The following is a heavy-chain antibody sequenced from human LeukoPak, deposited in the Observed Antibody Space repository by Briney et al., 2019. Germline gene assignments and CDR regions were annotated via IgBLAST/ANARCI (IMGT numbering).Heavy chain of an antibody. V-gene: IGHV1-8*03. CDR2: MNPNSGNT. Sequence: GASVKDSCKASGYTFTSYDINWVRQATGQGLEWMGWMNPNSGNTGYAQKFQGRVTITRNTSISTAYMELSSLRSEDTAVYYCARVVTAMDHFDYWGQGTLVTVSS. J-gene: IGHJ4*02. CDR3: ARVVTAMDHFDY. D-gene: IGHD2-21*02. CDR1: GYTFTSYD.